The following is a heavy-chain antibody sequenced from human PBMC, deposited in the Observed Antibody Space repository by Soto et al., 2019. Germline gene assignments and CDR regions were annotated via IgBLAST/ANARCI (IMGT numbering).Heavy chain of an antibody. J-gene: IGHJ5*02. CDR2: IYYSGST. D-gene: IGHD3-22*01. CDR3: ARGFHYYDSSGYWNWFDP. CDR1: GGSISSYY. Sequence: SETLSLTCTVSGGSISSYYWSWIRQPPGKGLEWIGYIYYSGSTNYNPSLKSRVTISVDTSKNQFSLKLSSVTAADTAVYYCARGFHYYDSSGYWNWFDPWCPGTVVTVSS. V-gene: IGHV4-59*01.